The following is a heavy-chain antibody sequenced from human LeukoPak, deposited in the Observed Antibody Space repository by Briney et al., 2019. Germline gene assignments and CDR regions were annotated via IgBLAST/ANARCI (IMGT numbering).Heavy chain of an antibody. J-gene: IGHJ6*02. CDR1: TFVFSGYS. Sequence: GGSLRLSCEASTFVFSGYSMNWVRQAPGKELEWVSYISETSSHTYYAASVKGRFTISRDNAKNSLYLQMNSLRAEDTGIYYCARDRAPRARIGGMDVWGQGTTVIVSS. CDR3: ARDRAPRARIGGMDV. V-gene: IGHV3-21*06. D-gene: IGHD3-16*01. CDR2: ISETSSHT.